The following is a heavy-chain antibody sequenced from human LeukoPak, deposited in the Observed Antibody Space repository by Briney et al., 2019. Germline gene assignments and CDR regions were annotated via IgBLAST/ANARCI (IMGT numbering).Heavy chain of an antibody. V-gene: IGHV1-24*01. D-gene: IGHD1-7*01. Sequence: ASVKVSCKVSGYTLTELSMHWVRQAPGKGREWMGGFYPEDGETIYAQKFQGRVTMTEDTSTDTAYMELSSLRSEDTAVYYCATGELLDYGMDVWGQGTTVTVSS. CDR3: ATGELLDYGMDV. CDR1: GYTLTELS. J-gene: IGHJ6*02. CDR2: FYPEDGET.